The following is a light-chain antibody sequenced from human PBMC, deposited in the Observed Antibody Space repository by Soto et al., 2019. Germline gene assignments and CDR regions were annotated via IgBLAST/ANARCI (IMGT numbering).Light chain of an antibody. Sequence: AIRMTQSPSSFSASAGDRVAITCRASQAISTYLAWYQQRPGKAPKLLMYAASTLQGGVPSRFSGSGSGTEFTLTISGLQSEDIATYYCQQYDGFPRTFGQGTKVEIK. CDR2: AAS. V-gene: IGKV1-8*01. CDR1: QAISTY. CDR3: QQYDGFPRT. J-gene: IGKJ1*01.